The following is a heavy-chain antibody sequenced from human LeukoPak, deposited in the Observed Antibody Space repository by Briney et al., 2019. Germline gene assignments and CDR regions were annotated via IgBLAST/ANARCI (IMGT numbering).Heavy chain of an antibody. CDR1: GFTFSSYA. J-gene: IGHJ4*02. CDR2: ISGSGGST. V-gene: IGHV3-23*01. Sequence: PGGSLRLSCAASGFTFSSYAMSWVRQAPGKGLEWVSAISGSGGSTYYADSVKGRFTISRDNSKNTLYLQMNSLRAEDTAVYHCAKEYSSSWYDGGLFDYWGQGTLVTVSS. D-gene: IGHD6-13*01. CDR3: AKEYSSSWYDGGLFDY.